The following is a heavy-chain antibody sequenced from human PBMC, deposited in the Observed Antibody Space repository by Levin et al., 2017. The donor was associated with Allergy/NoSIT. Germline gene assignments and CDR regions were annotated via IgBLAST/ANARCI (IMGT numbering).Heavy chain of an antibody. J-gene: IGHJ4*02. CDR2: IFYSGST. CDR1: GGSSSSYY. D-gene: IGHD6-25*01. V-gene: IGHV4-59*01. Sequence: SQTLSLTCTVSGGSSSSYYWSWIRQPPGKGLEWIGHIFYSGSTYYNPSLKSRVTISEATSKNQFSLKLSSVTAADTAVYFCAVSSGSDYFDYWGQGTLVTVSS. CDR3: AVSSGSDYFDY.